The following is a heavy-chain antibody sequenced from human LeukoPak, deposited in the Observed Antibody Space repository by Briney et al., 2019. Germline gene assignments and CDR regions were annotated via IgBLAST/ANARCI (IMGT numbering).Heavy chain of an antibody. CDR2: ISNDGSHK. CDR3: SRDPKRRANYGGFYFVR. D-gene: IGHD4-23*01. CDR1: GFPLSSYS. V-gene: IGHV3-30*04. Sequence: RPGGSLRLSCAASGFPLSSYSMHWVRQAPGNGLEWVAFISNDGSHKYYADSVKGRFIISRDNSKNTLSLQMNTLRPDDTAVFYLSRDPKRRANYGGFYFVRRGQGTLVTVSS. J-gene: IGHJ4*02.